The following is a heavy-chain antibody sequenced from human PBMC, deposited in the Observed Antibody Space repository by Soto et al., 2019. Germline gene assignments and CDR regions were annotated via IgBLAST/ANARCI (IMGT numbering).Heavy chain of an antibody. CDR3: ARVVLYSASGDRRFDP. J-gene: IGHJ5*02. CDR2: LNTYNGNT. Sequence: QVQLVQSGGAVKKPGASVRVSCKASGYTFNSYGISWVRQAPGQGLEWMGWLNTYNGNTNYAQKFQGRVSMTTDTSTSTAYLELRSLGSDDTAVYYCARVVLYSASGDRRFDPWGQGTLVTVSS. V-gene: IGHV1-18*01. CDR1: GYTFNSYG. D-gene: IGHD6-13*01.